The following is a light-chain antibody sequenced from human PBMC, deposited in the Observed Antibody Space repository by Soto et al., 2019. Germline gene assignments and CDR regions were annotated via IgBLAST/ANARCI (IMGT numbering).Light chain of an antibody. Sequence: DIVLTQSPCTLSLSPGERATRSCRASQSVSSSYVAWYQQKPGQAPILLVYGASTRATGIPDTFSGSGSWTDFTLTIIRLQPEDFALYYCEQYGSSPPYTFGQGTKVEIK. CDR3: EQYGSSPPYT. J-gene: IGKJ2*01. V-gene: IGKV3-20*01. CDR2: GAS. CDR1: QSVSSSY.